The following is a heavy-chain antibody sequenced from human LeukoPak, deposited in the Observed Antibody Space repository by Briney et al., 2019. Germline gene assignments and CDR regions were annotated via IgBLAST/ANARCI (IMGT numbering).Heavy chain of an antibody. V-gene: IGHV3-7*01. CDR1: GFTFSSYW. J-gene: IGHJ4*02. CDR3: VGIEAAGTSPFDY. Sequence: PGGSLRLSCAASGFTFSSYWMSWVRQAPGKGGEWVAKIKQDGSEKYYVDSVKGRFTISRDSAKNSLYLQMNSLRAEDTAVYYCVGIEAAGTSPFDYWGQGTLVTVSS. CDR2: IKQDGSEK. D-gene: IGHD6-13*01.